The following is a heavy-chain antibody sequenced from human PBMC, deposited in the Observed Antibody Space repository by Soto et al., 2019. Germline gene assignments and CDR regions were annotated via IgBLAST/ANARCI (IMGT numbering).Heavy chain of an antibody. CDR3: ARSPEATVTAFDY. CDR1: GGSISSGGYY. V-gene: IGHV4-31*03. Sequence: QVQLQESGPGLVKPSQTLSLTCTVSGGSISSGGYYWSWIRQHPGKGLERFGYIYYSGSTYYNTSLRSRISISVYTSKNQFSLKLSSVTAADTAVYYCARSPEATVTAFDYWGQGTLVTVSS. J-gene: IGHJ4*02. D-gene: IGHD4-17*01. CDR2: IYYSGST.